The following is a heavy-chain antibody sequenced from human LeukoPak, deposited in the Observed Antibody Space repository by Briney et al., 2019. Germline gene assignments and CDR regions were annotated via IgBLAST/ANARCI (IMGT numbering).Heavy chain of an antibody. D-gene: IGHD3-22*01. CDR3: ARANQSYYYDSSAAFDN. CDR2: IYYSGST. Sequence: SETLSLTCTVSGGSISSYYWSWIRQPPGKGLEWIGYIYYSGSTNYNPSLKSRVTVSVDTSKNQFSLKLSSVTAADTAVYYCARANQSYYYDSSAAFDNWGQGKLGTVSS. V-gene: IGHV4-59*01. CDR1: GGSISSYY. J-gene: IGHJ4*02.